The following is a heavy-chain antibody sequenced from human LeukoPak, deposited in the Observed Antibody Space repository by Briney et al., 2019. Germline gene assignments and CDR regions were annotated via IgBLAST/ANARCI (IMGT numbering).Heavy chain of an antibody. V-gene: IGHV1-8*03. CDR3: AGGSGWYPDDAFDI. CDR2: MNPNSGNT. J-gene: IGHJ3*02. D-gene: IGHD6-19*01. CDR1: GYTFTSYD. Sequence: ASVKVSCKASGYTFTSYDINWVRQATGQGLEWMGWMNPNSGNTGYAQKFQGRVTITRNTSISTAYMELSSLRSDDTAVYYCAGGSGWYPDDAFDIWGQGTMVTVSS.